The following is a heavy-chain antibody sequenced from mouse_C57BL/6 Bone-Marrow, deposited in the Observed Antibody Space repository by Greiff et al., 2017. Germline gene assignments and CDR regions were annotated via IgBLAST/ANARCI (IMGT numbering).Heavy chain of an antibody. CDR1: GYTFTSYW. CDR2: IHPNSGST. V-gene: IGHV1-64*01. Sequence: QVQLQQSGAELVKPGASVKLSCKASGYTFTSYWMHWVKQRPGQGLEWIGMIHPNSGSTNYNEKFKSKATLTVDKSSSTAYMQLSSLTSEDSAVYYCACPIMITPYYFDYWGQGTTLTVSS. J-gene: IGHJ2*01. D-gene: IGHD2-4*01. CDR3: ACPIMITPYYFDY.